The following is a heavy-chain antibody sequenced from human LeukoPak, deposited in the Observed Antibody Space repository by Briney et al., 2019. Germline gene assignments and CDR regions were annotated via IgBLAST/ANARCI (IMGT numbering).Heavy chain of an antibody. CDR2: ISAYNGNT. CDR3: ARAVDLAVAGTGFDY. CDR1: GYTFTSYG. Sequence: VASVKVSCKASGYTFTSYGISWVRQAPGQGLEWMGWISAYNGNTNYAQKLQGRVTMTTDTPTSTAYMELRSLRSDDTAVYYCARAVDLAVAGTGFDYWGQGTLVTVSS. D-gene: IGHD6-19*01. V-gene: IGHV1-18*01. J-gene: IGHJ4*02.